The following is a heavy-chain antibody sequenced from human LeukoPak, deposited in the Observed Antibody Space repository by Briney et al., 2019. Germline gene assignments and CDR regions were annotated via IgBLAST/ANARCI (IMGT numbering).Heavy chain of an antibody. D-gene: IGHD3-16*01. CDR3: ARQRLGQTTEAAAFDI. CDR1: GGSISSGFYY. Sequence: SETLSLTCSVSGGSISSGFYYWGWIRQPPGKGLEWIGYIYYSGSTYYNPSLRSRVFISGDTTKNQFSLKLTSVTAADTAVYYCARQRLGQTTEAAAFDIWGQGTMVTVS. CDR2: IYYSGST. V-gene: IGHV4-31*03. J-gene: IGHJ3*02.